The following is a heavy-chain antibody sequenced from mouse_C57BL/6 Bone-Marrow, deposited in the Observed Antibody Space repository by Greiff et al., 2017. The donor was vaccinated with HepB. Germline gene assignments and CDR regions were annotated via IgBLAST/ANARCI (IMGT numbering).Heavy chain of an antibody. CDR2: IYPRSGNT. CDR3: ARSANWEGAY. Sequence: VKLVESGAELARPGASVKLSCKASGYTFTSYGISWVKQRTGQGLEWIGEIYPRSGNTYYNEKFKGKATLTADKSSSTAYMELRSLTSEDSAVYFCARSANWEGAYWGQGTLVTVSA. V-gene: IGHV1-81*01. D-gene: IGHD4-1*01. J-gene: IGHJ3*01. CDR1: GYTFTSYG.